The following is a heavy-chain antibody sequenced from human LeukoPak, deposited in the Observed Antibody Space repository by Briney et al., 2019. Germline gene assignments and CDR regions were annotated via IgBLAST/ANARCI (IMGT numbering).Heavy chain of an antibody. V-gene: IGHV3-30*18. J-gene: IGHJ4*02. Sequence: GSLRLSCAASGFTFSSYAMHWVRQAPGKGLEWVAVISYDGSNKYYADSVKGRFTISRDNSKNTLYLQMNSLRAEDTAVYYCAKFFTGESVRAFDVWGQGTLVTVSS. CDR2: ISYDGSNK. CDR3: AKFFTGESVRAFDV. D-gene: IGHD3-10*02. CDR1: GFTFSSYA.